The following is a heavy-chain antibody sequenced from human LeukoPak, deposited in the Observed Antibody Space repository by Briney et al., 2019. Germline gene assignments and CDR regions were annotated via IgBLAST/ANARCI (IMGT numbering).Heavy chain of an antibody. J-gene: IGHJ4*02. CDR3: ARVTGNTTYYFDY. CDR1: GGSISSSNW. Sequence: PSGTLSLTCAVSGGSISSSNWWSWVRQPPGKGLEWIGEIYHSGSTNYNPSLKSRVTISVDKSKNQFSLKLSSVTAADTAVFYCARVTGNTTYYFDYWGQGTLVTVSS. CDR2: IYHSGST. D-gene: IGHD1-14*01. V-gene: IGHV4-4*02.